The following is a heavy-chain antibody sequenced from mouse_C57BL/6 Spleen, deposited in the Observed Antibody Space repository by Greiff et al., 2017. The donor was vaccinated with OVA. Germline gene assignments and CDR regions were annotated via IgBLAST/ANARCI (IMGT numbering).Heavy chain of an antibody. D-gene: IGHD1-1*01. CDR1: GFTFSSCT. V-gene: IGHV5-9*01. CDR2: ISGGGGNT. Sequence: EVMLVESGGGLVKPGGSLKLSCAASGFTFSSCTMSWVRQTPEKRLEWVATISGGGGNTYYPDSVKGRFTISRDNAKNTLYLQMSSLRSEDTALYYCARHFYDYGSSYWYFDVWGTGTTVTVSS. J-gene: IGHJ1*03. CDR3: ARHFYDYGSSYWYFDV.